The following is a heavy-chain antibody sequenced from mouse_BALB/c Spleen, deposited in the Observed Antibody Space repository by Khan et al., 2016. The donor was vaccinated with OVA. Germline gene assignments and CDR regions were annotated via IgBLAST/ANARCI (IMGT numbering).Heavy chain of an antibody. Sequence: EVQLQQSGTVLARPGASVKMSCKASGYSFTSYWMHWVKQRPGQGLEWIGAIYPGISDTRYNQKFKGKAKLTAVTSASTAYIEFSSLTNEDSAVYDCTRSYDSFYVDYWGQGTTLTVSS. V-gene: IGHV1-5*01. J-gene: IGHJ2*01. D-gene: IGHD2-4*01. CDR1: GYSFTSYW. CDR3: TRSYDSFYVDY. CDR2: IYPGISDT.